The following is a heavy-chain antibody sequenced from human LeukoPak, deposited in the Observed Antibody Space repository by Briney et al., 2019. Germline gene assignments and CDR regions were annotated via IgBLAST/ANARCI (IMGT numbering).Heavy chain of an antibody. CDR3: VTASGSYDPYFDF. Sequence: ASVTISCKASGYTFIDYYIHWVQQAPGKGLEWMGRVDPEDGEIIYAEKFQGRVTITADTSTATAHMELSSLRSEDTAVYYCVTASGSYDPYFDFWGQGTLVTVSS. CDR2: VDPEDGEI. D-gene: IGHD1-26*01. CDR1: GYTFIDYY. J-gene: IGHJ4*02. V-gene: IGHV1-69-2*01.